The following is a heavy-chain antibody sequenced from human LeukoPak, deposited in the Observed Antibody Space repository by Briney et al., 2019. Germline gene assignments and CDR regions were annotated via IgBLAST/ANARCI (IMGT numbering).Heavy chain of an antibody. CDR2: IYPGDSDT. CDR3: ARARWSGPYYYYYGMDV. V-gene: IGHV5-51*01. CDR1: GYSFTSYC. J-gene: IGHJ6*02. Sequence: GESLKISCKVSGYSFTSYCIGWVRQMPGKGLEWMGIIYPGDSDTRYSPSFQGQVTISADKSISTAYLQWSSLKASDTAMYYCARARWSGPYYYYYGMDVWGQGTTVTVSS. D-gene: IGHD4-23*01.